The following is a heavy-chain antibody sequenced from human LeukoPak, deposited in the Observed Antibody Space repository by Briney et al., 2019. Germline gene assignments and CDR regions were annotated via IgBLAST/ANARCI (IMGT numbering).Heavy chain of an antibody. D-gene: IGHD6-6*01. CDR1: GYTFTSYA. CDR2: INAGNGNT. CDR3: ARSLSIAARLVDY. J-gene: IGHJ4*02. Sequence: ASVKVSCKASGYTFTSYAMQWVRQAPGQRLEWMGWINAGNGNTKYSQKFQGRVTITRDTSASTAYMELSSLRSEDTAVYYCARSLSIAARLVDYWGQGTLVTVSS. V-gene: IGHV1-3*01.